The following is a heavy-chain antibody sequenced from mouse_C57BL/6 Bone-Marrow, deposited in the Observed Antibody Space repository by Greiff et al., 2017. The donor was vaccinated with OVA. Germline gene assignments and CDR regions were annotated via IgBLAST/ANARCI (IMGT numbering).Heavy chain of an antibody. CDR1: GFTFSSYA. CDR3: TRSYGNYVGYFDV. D-gene: IGHD2-1*01. V-gene: IGHV5-9-1*02. Sequence: EVMLVESGVGLVKPGGSLKLSCAASGFTFSSYAMSWVRQTPEKRLEWVAYISSGGDYIYYADTVKGRFTISRDNARNTLYLQMSSLKSEDTAMYYCTRSYGNYVGYFDVWGTGTTVTVSS. J-gene: IGHJ1*03. CDR2: ISSGGDYI.